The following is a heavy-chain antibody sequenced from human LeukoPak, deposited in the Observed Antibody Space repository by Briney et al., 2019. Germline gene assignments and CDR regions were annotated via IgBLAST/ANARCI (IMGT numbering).Heavy chain of an antibody. J-gene: IGHJ5*02. CDR3: ARDSTVVTLDNWFDP. CDR2: ISSSSSTI. Sequence: PGGSLRLSCAASGFTFSSYSMNWVRQAPGKGLEWVSYISSSSSTIYYADSVKGRFTISRDNAKNSLYLQMNSLRAEDTAVYYCARDSTVVTLDNWFDPWGQGTLVTVSS. CDR1: GFTFSSYS. V-gene: IGHV3-48*01. D-gene: IGHD4-23*01.